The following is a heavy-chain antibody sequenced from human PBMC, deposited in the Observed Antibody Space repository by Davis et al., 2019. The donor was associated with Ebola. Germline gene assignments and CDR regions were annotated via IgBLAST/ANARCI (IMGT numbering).Heavy chain of an antibody. J-gene: IGHJ5*02. CDR1: GYSINRGYY. D-gene: IGHD3-16*01. CDR3: ARFNSWGYSWFDP. CDR2: IYDSGTT. Sequence: SETLSLTCAVSGYSINRGYYWGWIRQPPGKGLEWIGTIYDSGTTDYNPSLKSRATISGDTSRNQFSLELSSVTAADTAVYYCARFNSWGYSWFDPWGQGTLVTVSS. V-gene: IGHV4-38-2*01.